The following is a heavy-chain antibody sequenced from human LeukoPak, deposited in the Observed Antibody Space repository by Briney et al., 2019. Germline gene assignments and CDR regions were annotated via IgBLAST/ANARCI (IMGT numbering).Heavy chain of an antibody. CDR3: ARSNSGEYYLDY. J-gene: IGHJ4*02. Sequence: ASVKVSCKASGYTFTSYDINWVRQATGQGLEWMGWMNPNSGNTGYAQKFQGRVTITRNTSISTAYMELSSLRSEDTAVYYCARSNSGEYYLDYWGQGTLVTVSS. V-gene: IGHV1-8*03. CDR1: GYTFTSYD. CDR2: MNPNSGNT. D-gene: IGHD1-26*01.